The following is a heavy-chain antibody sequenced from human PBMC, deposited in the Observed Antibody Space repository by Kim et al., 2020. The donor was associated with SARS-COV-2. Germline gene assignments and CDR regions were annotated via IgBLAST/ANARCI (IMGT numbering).Heavy chain of an antibody. Sequence: ASVKVSCKASGGTFSSYAISWVRQAPGQGLEWMGRIIPILGIANYAQKFQGRVTITADKSTSTAYMELSSLRSEDTAVYYCATRWGLREVVPAETPRDYYYYYYGMDVWGQGTTVTVSS. CDR1: GGTFSSYA. CDR3: ATRWGLREVVPAETPRDYYYYYYGMDV. V-gene: IGHV1-69*04. J-gene: IGHJ6*02. CDR2: IIPILGIA. D-gene: IGHD2-2*01.